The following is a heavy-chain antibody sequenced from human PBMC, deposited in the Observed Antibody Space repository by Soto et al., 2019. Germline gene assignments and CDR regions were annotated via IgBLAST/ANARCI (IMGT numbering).Heavy chain of an antibody. V-gene: IGHV1-69*13. D-gene: IGHD1-26*01. Sequence: SVKVSCKASGGTFSSYAISWVRQAPGQGLEWMGGIIPIFGTANYAQKFQGRVTITADESTSTAYMELGSLRSEDTAVYYCARDYGSYHYYYYGMDVWGQGTTVTVSS. CDR1: GGTFSSYA. J-gene: IGHJ6*02. CDR3: ARDYGSYHYYYYGMDV. CDR2: IIPIFGTA.